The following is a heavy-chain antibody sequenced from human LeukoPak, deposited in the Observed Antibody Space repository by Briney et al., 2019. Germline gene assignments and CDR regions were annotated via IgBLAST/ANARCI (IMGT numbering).Heavy chain of an antibody. D-gene: IGHD3-16*01. J-gene: IGHJ1*01. CDR2: INSSGGI. Sequence: SETLSLTCAVYGRSFSNFYWTWIRQPPGKGLEWIGEINSSGGINYNPSLKSRVTMSIAASRNQFSLRLTSVTAADTAVYYCVRGGGGPRLQHWGQGTLVTVSS. CDR1: GRSFSNFY. V-gene: IGHV4-34*01. CDR3: VRGGGGPRLQH.